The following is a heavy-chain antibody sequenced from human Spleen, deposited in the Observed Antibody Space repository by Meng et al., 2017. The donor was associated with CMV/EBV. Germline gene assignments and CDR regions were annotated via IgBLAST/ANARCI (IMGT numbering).Heavy chain of an antibody. V-gene: IGHV4-34*01. CDR1: GGSISGDY. J-gene: IGHJ1*01. CDR2: INHSGST. D-gene: IGHD2-15*01. Sequence: QVQLQQGGAGLLKPSETLSLTCAVYGGSISGDYWSCIRQPPGKGLEWIGEINHSGSTNYNPSLKSRVTISVDTSKNQFSLKLSSVTAAYTAVYYCARLDYSGGSCYPIGYFQHWGQGTLVTVSS. CDR3: ARLDYSGGSCYPIGYFQH.